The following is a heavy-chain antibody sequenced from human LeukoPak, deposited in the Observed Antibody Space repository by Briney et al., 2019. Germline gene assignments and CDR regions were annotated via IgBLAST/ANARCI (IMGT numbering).Heavy chain of an antibody. Sequence: PSETLSLTCTVSGGSISSGDYYWSWIRQPPGKGLEWIGYIYYSGSTYYNPSLKSRVTISVDTSKNQCSLKLSSVTAAHTAVYYCARDPGYSYGLDYWGQGTLVTVSS. D-gene: IGHD5-18*01. V-gene: IGHV4-30-4*01. J-gene: IGHJ4*02. CDR3: ARDPGYSYGLDY. CDR2: IYYSGST. CDR1: GGSISSGDYY.